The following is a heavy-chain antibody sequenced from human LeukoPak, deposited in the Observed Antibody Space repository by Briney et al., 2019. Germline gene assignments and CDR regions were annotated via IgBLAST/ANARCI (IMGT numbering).Heavy chain of an antibody. D-gene: IGHD2-21*02. CDR1: GGSTSSGGYY. V-gene: IGHV4-30-2*01. CDR3: ARVVTDWYFDL. CDR2: IYHSGST. J-gene: IGHJ2*01. Sequence: SETLSLTGTVSGGSTSSGGYYWSWIRQPPGKGLEWIGYIYHSGSTYYNPSLKSRVTISVDRSKNQFSLKLSSVTAADTAVYYCARVVTDWYFDLWGRGTLVTVSS.